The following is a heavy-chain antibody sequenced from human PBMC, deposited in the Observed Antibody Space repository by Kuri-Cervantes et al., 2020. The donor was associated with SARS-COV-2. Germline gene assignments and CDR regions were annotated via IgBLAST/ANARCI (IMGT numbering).Heavy chain of an antibody. J-gene: IGHJ4*02. V-gene: IGHV1-69*13. CDR3: ARANNGNFDY. Sequence: SVKVSCKASGDTFSSYAISWVRQAPGQGLEWMGRIIPIFGTANYAQKFQGRVTITADESTSTAYMGLSSLRSEDTAVYYCARANNGNFDYWGQGTLVTVSS. CDR1: GDTFSSYA. D-gene: IGHD1-14*01. CDR2: IIPIFGTA.